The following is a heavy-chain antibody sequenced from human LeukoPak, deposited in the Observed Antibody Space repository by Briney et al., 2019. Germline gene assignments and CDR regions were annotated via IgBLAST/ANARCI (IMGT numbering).Heavy chain of an antibody. D-gene: IGHD5-18*01. CDR1: GFTFSSYA. CDR3: ALTPIRGYSYLLE. V-gene: IGHV3-23*01. Sequence: GGSLRLSCAASGFTFSSYAMSWVRQAPGKGLEWVSAISGSGGSTYYADSVKGRFTISRDNSKNTLYLQMNSLRAEDTAVYYCALTPIRGYSYLLEWGQGTLVTVSS. CDR2: ISGSGGST. J-gene: IGHJ4*02.